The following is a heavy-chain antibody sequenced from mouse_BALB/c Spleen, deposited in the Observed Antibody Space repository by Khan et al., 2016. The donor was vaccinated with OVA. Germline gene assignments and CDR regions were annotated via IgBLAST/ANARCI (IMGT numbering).Heavy chain of an antibody. J-gene: IGHJ3*01. CDR3: ARSTYRYALAY. Sequence: MQLEESGPSLVKPSQTLSLTCSVTGDSITSGYWCWIRKFPGNKLEDMGYILYRGSTYYNPSLKSGSSITRHTSQNQYYLQLNSVTTEDPATYYCARSTYRYALAYWGQGTLVTVSA. CDR2: ILYRGST. V-gene: IGHV3-8*02. CDR1: GDSITSGY. D-gene: IGHD2-14*01.